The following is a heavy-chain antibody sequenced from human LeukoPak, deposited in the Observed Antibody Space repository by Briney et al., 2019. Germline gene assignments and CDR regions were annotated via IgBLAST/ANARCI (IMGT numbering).Heavy chain of an antibody. J-gene: IGHJ5*02. D-gene: IGHD2-2*01. V-gene: IGHV3-48*01. CDR1: GFTFSSYS. CDR2: ISSSSSTI. CDR3: ARGGDIVVVPAAPPWFDP. Sequence: GGSLRLSCAASGFTFSSYSMNWVRQAPGKGLEWVSYISSSSSTIYYADSVKGRFTISRDNAKNSLYLQMNSLRAEDTAVYYCARGGDIVVVPAAPPWFDPWGQGTLVTVSS.